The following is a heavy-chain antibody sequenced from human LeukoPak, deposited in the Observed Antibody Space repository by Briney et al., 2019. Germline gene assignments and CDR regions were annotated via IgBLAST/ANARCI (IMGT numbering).Heavy chain of an antibody. CDR1: GFNFNSYG. J-gene: IGHJ4*02. D-gene: IGHD3-10*01. Sequence: GGSLRLSCAASGFNFNSYGMNWVRQAPGKGLEWISYIGVRSTTKHYADSVQGRFTISRDNAKNSLYLQMNSLRDEDTAVYFCARERRPANYGTATFDYWGQGTLVTVSS. CDR3: ARERRPANYGTATFDY. V-gene: IGHV3-48*02. CDR2: IGVRSTTK.